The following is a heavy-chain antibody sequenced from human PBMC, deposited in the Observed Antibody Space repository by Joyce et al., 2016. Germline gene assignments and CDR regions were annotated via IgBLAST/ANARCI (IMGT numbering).Heavy chain of an antibody. CDR1: GFTFSNYG. Sequence: QGQLVESGGGVVQPGRSLRLSCAASGFTFSNYGMHWVRQAPGKGLELGSVISYDGSNKHYGDSVKGRFTISRDNSKNTLYLQMNSLRAEDTAVYYCAGGILTGYFDYWGQGTLVTVSS. V-gene: IGHV3-30*03. D-gene: IGHD3-9*01. CDR2: ISYDGSNK. J-gene: IGHJ4*02. CDR3: AGGILTGYFDY.